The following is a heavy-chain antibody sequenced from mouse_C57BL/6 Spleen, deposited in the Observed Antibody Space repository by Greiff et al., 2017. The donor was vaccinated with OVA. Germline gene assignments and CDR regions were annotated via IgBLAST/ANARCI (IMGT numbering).Heavy chain of an antibody. V-gene: IGHV1-9*01. CDR3: AREGAIGDYDVWFAY. CDR1: GYTFTGYW. D-gene: IGHD2-4*01. J-gene: IGHJ3*01. Sequence: QVQLQQSGAELTKPGASVKLSCKATGYTFTGYWIEWVKQRPGHGLEWIGEILPGSGSTNYNEKFKGKATFTADTSSNTAYMQLSSLTTEDSAIYYCAREGAIGDYDVWFAYWGQGTLVTVSA. CDR2: ILPGSGST.